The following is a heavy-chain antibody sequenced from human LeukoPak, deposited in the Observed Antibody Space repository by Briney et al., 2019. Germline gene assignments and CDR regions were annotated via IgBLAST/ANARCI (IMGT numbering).Heavy chain of an antibody. D-gene: IGHD3-22*01. CDR1: GGSISSGDYY. Sequence: SETLSLTCTVSGGSISSGDYYWSWIRQPPGKGLEWIGYIYYSGSTYYNPSLKSRITMSVDTSKNQFSLKLSSVTAADTAVYYCATHSSSYSYFDYWGQGTLVTVSS. V-gene: IGHV4-30-4*01. J-gene: IGHJ4*02. CDR2: IYYSGST. CDR3: ATHSSSYSYFDY.